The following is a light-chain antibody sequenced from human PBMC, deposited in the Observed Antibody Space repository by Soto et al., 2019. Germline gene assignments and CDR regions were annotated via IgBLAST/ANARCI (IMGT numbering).Light chain of an antibody. J-gene: IGLJ3*02. V-gene: IGLV1-44*01. CDR1: NSNIGGNT. CDR3: SAWDDTLSGPV. Sequence: QSVLTQPPSASGAPGLRVTISCSGSNSNIGGNTVNWYQQLPGKAPKLPILSDNERPSGVPGRFSGSRSGASASLAITGLQSEDEAYYYCSAWDDTLSGPVLGGGTKVTVL. CDR2: SDN.